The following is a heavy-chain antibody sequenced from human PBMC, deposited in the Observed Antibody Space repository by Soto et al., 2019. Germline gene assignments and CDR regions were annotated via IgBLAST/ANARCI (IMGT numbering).Heavy chain of an antibody. CDR3: ATYRRGYSYGFNY. D-gene: IGHD5-18*01. CDR2: ISGSGGST. J-gene: IGHJ4*02. V-gene: IGHV3-23*01. CDR1: GFTFSSYA. Sequence: PGGSLRLSCAASGFTFSSYAMSWGLQAPGKGLEWVSAISGSGGSTYYADSVKGRFTISRDNSKNTLYLQMNSLRAEDTAVYYCATYRRGYSYGFNYWGQGTLVTVSS.